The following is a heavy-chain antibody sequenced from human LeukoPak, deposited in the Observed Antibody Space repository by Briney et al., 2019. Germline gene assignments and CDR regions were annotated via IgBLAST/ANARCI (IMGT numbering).Heavy chain of an antibody. J-gene: IGHJ4*02. CDR3: AKDPLTAAAGVWYFDY. CDR1: GFTFSSYA. Sequence: GGSLRLSCAASGFTFSSYAMSWVRQAPGKGLEWVSAISGSGGSTYYADSVKGRFTISRDNSKNTLYLQMNSLRAEDTAVYYCAKDPLTAAAGVWYFDYWGQGTLVTVSS. V-gene: IGHV3-23*01. CDR2: ISGSGGST. D-gene: IGHD6-13*01.